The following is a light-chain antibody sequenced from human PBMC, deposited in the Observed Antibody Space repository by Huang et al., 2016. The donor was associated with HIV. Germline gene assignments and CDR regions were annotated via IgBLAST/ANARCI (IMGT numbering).Light chain of an antibody. CDR1: QSVSRH. CDR2: GAS. CDR3: QQYDNWPPGRT. V-gene: IGKV3-15*01. J-gene: IGKJ1*01. Sequence: EIVMTQSPATLSVSPGEGATLYCRASQSVSRHLAWYQQKPGQAPRLLIYGASTRATGAPASFSGSVSETEFTLTSTSLQSEDLAVYYCQQYDNWPPGRTFGQGTKVEIK.